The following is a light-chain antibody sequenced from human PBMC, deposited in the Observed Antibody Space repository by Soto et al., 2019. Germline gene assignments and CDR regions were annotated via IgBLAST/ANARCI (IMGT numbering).Light chain of an antibody. CDR2: DAS. V-gene: IGKV3-11*01. Sequence: EIVLTQSPATLSLSPVERATLSCRASQSVSSYLAWYQQKPGQAPRLLIYDASNRATGIPARFSGSGSGTDFTLTISSLEPEDFAVYYCQQRSNWPSITFGQGTRLENK. CDR3: QQRSNWPSIT. J-gene: IGKJ5*01. CDR1: QSVSSY.